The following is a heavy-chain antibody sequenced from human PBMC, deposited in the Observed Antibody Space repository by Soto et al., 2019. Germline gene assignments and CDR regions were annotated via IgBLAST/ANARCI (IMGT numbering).Heavy chain of an antibody. D-gene: IGHD1-26*01. V-gene: IGHV3-13*01. Sequence: EVQLVESGGGLVQPGGSLRLSCVASGFIFSSYDFHWVRQTTGKGLEWVSGIGTAGDTYYPDSVKGRFTISRENAKNSLYLQMNRLRDEDTAVYYCVRVRGAYYDKYHFDYWGQGTLVTVSS. J-gene: IGHJ4*02. CDR1: GFIFSSYD. CDR3: VRVRGAYYDKYHFDY. CDR2: IGTAGDT.